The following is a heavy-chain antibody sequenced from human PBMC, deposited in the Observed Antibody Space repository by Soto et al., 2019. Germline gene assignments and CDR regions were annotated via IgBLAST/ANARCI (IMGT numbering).Heavy chain of an antibody. CDR2: ISSDSGSSA. CDR3: ARLGAAGRVFYFGMDV. J-gene: IGHJ6*02. D-gene: IGHD6-13*01. CDR1: GFTFTNYA. V-gene: IGHV3-23*01. Sequence: EVQLLESGGGLVQPGGSLRLSCAASGFTFTNYAMSWVRQAPGKGLEWVSAISSDSGSSAYYADSVKGRFTISRDNSKKTLYMQMNSVRAEDTAVYFCARLGAAGRVFYFGMDVWGQGTTVTVSS.